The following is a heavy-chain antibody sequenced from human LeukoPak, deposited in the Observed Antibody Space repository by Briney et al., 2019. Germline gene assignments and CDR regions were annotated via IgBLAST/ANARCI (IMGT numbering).Heavy chain of an antibody. CDR2: IIGSGGST. J-gene: IGHJ4*02. CDR1: GFTFSSYA. CDR3: AKRKERIQYYGYDY. D-gene: IGHD3-10*01. Sequence: GGSLRLSCAASGFTFSSYAMSWVRQAPGKGLEWVSGIIGSGGSTYYADSVKGRFTISRDNSKNTLYLQMNSLRAEDTAVYYCAKRKERIQYYGYDYRGQGTLVTVSS. V-gene: IGHV3-23*01.